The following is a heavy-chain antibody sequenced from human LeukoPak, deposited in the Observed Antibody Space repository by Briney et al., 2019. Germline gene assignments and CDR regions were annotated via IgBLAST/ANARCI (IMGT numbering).Heavy chain of an antibody. CDR2: IDYSGST. Sequence: SETLSLTGTVSGGSISSGVYYWSWIRQHPVKGLEWVGYIDYSGSTYYNPSLKSRLTISMDTSKNQFSLRLSSVTAADTAVYYCARDPGKDGYNYSFDYWGQGTLVTVSS. J-gene: IGHJ4*02. CDR3: ARDPGKDGYNYSFDY. CDR1: GGSISSGVYY. V-gene: IGHV4-31*03. D-gene: IGHD5-24*01.